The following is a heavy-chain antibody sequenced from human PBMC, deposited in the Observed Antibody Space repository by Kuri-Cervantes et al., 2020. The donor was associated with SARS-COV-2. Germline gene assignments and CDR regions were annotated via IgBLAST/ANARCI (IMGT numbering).Heavy chain of an antibody. V-gene: IGHV1-18*01. Sequence: ASVKVSCKASGGTFSSYAINWVRQAPGQGLEWMTWISTYNGNTNYAQKLQDRVTMATDTSTSTAYMELRSLRSDDTAVYYCARDNGANAFDIWGQGTMVTVSS. CDR1: GGTFSSYA. CDR3: ARDNGANAFDI. CDR2: ISTYNGNT. J-gene: IGHJ3*02.